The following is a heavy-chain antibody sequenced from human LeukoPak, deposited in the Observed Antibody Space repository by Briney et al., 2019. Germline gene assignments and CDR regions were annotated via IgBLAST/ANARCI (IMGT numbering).Heavy chain of an antibody. V-gene: IGHV4-59*01. CDR3: ARAPPYYDILTGHSIGAFDY. Sequence: SETLSLTCTVSGGSISSYYWSWIRQPPGKGLEWIGYIYYSGSTNYNPSLKSRDTISVDTSKNQFSLKLSSVTAADTAVYYCARAPPYYDILTGHSIGAFDYWGQGTLVTVSS. CDR2: IYYSGST. CDR1: GGSISSYY. D-gene: IGHD3-9*01. J-gene: IGHJ4*02.